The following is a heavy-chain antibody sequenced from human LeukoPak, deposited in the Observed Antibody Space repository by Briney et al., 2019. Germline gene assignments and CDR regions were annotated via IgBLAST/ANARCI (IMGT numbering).Heavy chain of an antibody. Sequence: GGSLRLSCAASGFTFSSYWMHWVRQAPGKGLVWVSRINSDGSTTNYADSVKGRFTISRDNAKNTLYLQMNSLRAEDTALYFCTRGGYYAAFPIWGQGTMVTVSS. CDR3: TRGGYYAAFPI. J-gene: IGHJ3*02. V-gene: IGHV3-74*01. CDR1: GFTFSSYW. D-gene: IGHD3-10*01. CDR2: INSDGSTT.